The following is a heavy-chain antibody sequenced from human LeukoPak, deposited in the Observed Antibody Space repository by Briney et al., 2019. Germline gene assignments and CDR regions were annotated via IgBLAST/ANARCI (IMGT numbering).Heavy chain of an antibody. J-gene: IGHJ4*02. Sequence: GGSLRLSCAASGFTFSTYMMHWVRQAPGKGLVWVSRIKSDGITITYADSVKGRFTISRDNAKNTLYLQMNSLRAEDTAVYYCAREGPRGNSQFDYWGQGTLVTVSS. CDR1: GFTFSTYM. CDR2: IKSDGITI. CDR3: AREGPRGNSQFDY. V-gene: IGHV3-74*01. D-gene: IGHD2/OR15-2a*01.